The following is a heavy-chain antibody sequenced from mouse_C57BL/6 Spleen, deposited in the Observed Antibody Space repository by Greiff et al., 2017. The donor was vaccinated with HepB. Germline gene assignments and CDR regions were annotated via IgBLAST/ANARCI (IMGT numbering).Heavy chain of an antibody. Sequence: EVKVVESGEGLVKPGGSLKLSCAASGFTFSSYAMSWVRQTPEKRLEWVAYISSGGDYIYYADTVKGRFTISRDNARNTLYLQMSSLKSEDTAMYYCWFPHWYFDVWGTGTTVTVSS. D-gene: IGHD2-2*01. CDR3: WFPHWYFDV. J-gene: IGHJ1*03. CDR2: ISSGGDYI. CDR1: GFTFSSYA. V-gene: IGHV5-9-1*02.